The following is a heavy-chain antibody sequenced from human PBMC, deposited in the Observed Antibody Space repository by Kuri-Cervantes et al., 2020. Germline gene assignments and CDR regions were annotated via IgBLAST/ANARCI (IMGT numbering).Heavy chain of an antibody. V-gene: IGHV1-69*05. Sequence: SVKVSCKASGYTFTTYGISWVRQASGQGLEWMGGIIPIFGTANYAQKSQGRVTITTDESTSTVYMELSSLRSEDTAVYYCARDKSTGVFDYWGQGTLVTVSS. D-gene: IGHD7-27*01. CDR2: IIPIFGTA. J-gene: IGHJ4*02. CDR1: GYTFTTYG. CDR3: ARDKSTGVFDY.